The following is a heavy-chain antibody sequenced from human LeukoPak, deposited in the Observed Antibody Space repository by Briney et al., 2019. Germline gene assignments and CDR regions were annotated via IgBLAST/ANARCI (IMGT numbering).Heavy chain of an antibody. D-gene: IGHD3-16*01. Sequence: ASVKVSCKASGYTFTGYYMHWVRRAPGQGLEWMGWINPNSGGTNYAQKFQGRVTMTRDTSISTAYMELSRLRSDDTAAYYCARSDDYVWGTEYYFDYWGQGTLVTVSS. CDR2: INPNSGGT. CDR1: GYTFTGYY. CDR3: ARSDDYVWGTEYYFDY. J-gene: IGHJ4*02. V-gene: IGHV1-2*02.